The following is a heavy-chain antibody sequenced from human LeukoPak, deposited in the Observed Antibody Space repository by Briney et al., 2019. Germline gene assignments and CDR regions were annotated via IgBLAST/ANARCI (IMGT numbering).Heavy chain of an antibody. Sequence: GGSLRLSCAASGFTFSDAWMSWVRQAPGKGLEWVTLISYDGNNKYYADSVEGRFTISRDNSKNTLYLQVTSLRTEDTAVYYCAKDGGFSYGLKYYFDYWGQGTLVTVSS. CDR1: GFTFSDAW. J-gene: IGHJ4*02. V-gene: IGHV3-30*14. D-gene: IGHD5-18*01. CDR3: AKDGGFSYGLKYYFDY. CDR2: ISYDGNNK.